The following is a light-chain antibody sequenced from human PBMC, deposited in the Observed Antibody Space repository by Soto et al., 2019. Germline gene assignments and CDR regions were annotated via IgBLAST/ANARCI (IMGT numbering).Light chain of an antibody. V-gene: IGKV1-5*03. CDR1: QSISSW. Sequence: DVQMTQSPSTLSASVGDRVTITCRASQSISSWLAWYQQKPGKATKLLIYKASSLENGLPSRFSGSGSGTEFTLTISSLQPDDFATYYCQQYNSYSHTFGQGTKLEI. CDR3: QQYNSYSHT. CDR2: KAS. J-gene: IGKJ2*01.